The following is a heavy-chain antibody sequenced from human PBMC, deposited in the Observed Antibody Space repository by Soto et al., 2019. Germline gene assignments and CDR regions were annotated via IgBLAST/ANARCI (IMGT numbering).Heavy chain of an antibody. CDR3: ARDYGSGSYGGDYYYYMDV. V-gene: IGHV4-59*01. CDR1: GGNIISYY. Sequence: PSETHSLTSTVSGGNIISYYWSWIRQPTGKGLEWIGYIYYSGSTNYNPSLKSRVTISVDTSKNQFSLKLSSVTAADTAVYYCARDYGSGSYGGDYYYYMDVWGKGTTVTVSS. J-gene: IGHJ6*03. CDR2: IYYSGST. D-gene: IGHD3-10*01.